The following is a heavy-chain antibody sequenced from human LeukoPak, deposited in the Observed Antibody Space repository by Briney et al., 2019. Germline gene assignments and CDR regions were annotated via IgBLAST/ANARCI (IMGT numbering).Heavy chain of an antibody. J-gene: IGHJ4*02. V-gene: IGHV4-39*01. CDR3: ARQWLRTFDY. CDR2: INHSGST. CDR1: GDSISSGDYY. D-gene: IGHD5-12*01. Sequence: SETLSLTCTVSGDSISSGDYYWSWIRQPPGKGLEWIGEINHSGSTNYNPSLKSRVTISVDTSKNQFSLKLSSVAAADTAVYYCARQWLRTFDYWGQGTLVTVSS.